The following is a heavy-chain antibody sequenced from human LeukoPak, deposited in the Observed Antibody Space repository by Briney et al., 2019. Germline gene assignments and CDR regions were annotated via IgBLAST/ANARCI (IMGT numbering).Heavy chain of an antibody. V-gene: IGHV3-74*01. Sequence: GRSLRLSCAASGFTFRNHWMHWVRQASGKGLVWVARINSDGSDTSHADSVEGRFTISRDNAKDTLYLQMNSLRVEDTAVYYCARNNWGIDYWGQGTLVAVSS. J-gene: IGHJ4*02. CDR2: INSDGSDT. CDR3: ARNNWGIDY. D-gene: IGHD7-27*01. CDR1: GFTFRNHW.